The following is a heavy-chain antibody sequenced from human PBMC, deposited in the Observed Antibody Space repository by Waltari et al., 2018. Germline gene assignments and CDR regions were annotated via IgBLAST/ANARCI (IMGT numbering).Heavy chain of an antibody. Sequence: QLQLQESGSGLAKPSQTLSLTCAVSGGSISSGGYSWSWIRQPPGKGLEWIGYIYHSGSTYYNPSLKSRVTISVDRSKNQFSLKLSSVTAADTAVYYCARDGIGPFDYWGQGTLVTVSS. V-gene: IGHV4-30-2*01. CDR2: IYHSGST. CDR3: ARDGIGPFDY. CDR1: GGSISSGGYS. D-gene: IGHD1-26*01. J-gene: IGHJ4*02.